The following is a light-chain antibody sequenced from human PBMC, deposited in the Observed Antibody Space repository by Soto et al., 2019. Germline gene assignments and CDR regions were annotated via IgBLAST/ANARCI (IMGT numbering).Light chain of an antibody. V-gene: IGLV2-18*01. CDR1: STDFVSYNR. CDR3: SLYTSENTYV. J-gene: IGLJ1*01. CDR2: EAS. Sequence: GSPGQSVTISCTGTSTDFVSYNRVSWYQQPPGTAPKLIIYEASNRPSGVPDRFSGSKSGNTASLTISGLQAADEADYYCSLYTSENTYVFGTGTKVTVL.